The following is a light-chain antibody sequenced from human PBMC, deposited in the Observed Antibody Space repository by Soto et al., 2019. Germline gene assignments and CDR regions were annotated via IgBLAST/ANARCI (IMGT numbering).Light chain of an antibody. CDR2: WAF. Sequence: DIVMTQSPDSLAVSLGERATINCKSSQSILYSSNNKNYLAWYQQRPGQPPNLLIYWAFARESGVPDRFSGSGSGTDFTLTISSLQADDVAVYYCQQYYSTPPTFGQGTKVEIK. J-gene: IGKJ1*01. CDR3: QQYYSTPPT. CDR1: QSILYSSNNKNY. V-gene: IGKV4-1*01.